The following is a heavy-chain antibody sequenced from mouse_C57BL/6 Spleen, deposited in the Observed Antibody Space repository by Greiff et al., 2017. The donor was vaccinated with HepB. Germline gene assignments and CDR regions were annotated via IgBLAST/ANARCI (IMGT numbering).Heavy chain of an antibody. CDR1: GYTFTSYW. J-gene: IGHJ3*01. Sequence: VQLQQSGAELVKTGASVKMSCKASGYTFTSYWITWVKQRPGQGLEWIGDIYPGSGSTNYNEKFKSKATLTVDTSSSTAYMQLSSLTSEDSAVYYCARRGGSSYRWFAYWGQGTLVTVSA. CDR2: IYPGSGST. CDR3: ARRGGSSYRWFAY. D-gene: IGHD1-1*01. V-gene: IGHV1-55*01.